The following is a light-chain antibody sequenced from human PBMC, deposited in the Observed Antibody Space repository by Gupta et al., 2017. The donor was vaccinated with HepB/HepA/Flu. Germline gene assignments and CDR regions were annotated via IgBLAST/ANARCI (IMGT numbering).Light chain of an antibody. V-gene: IGLV2-23*02. CDR1: SSDVGSFNL. CDR3: CSYEGRSTVV. J-gene: IGLJ3*02. Sequence: QSALTQPASVSGSPGQSITISCTGTSSDVGSFNLVSWYQQHPGNAPIVMIYEVSKRPSGVSKRCAASKSGTTAFTTTSGLQAEDEAYYYCCSYEGRSTVVFGGGTKLTVL. CDR2: EVS.